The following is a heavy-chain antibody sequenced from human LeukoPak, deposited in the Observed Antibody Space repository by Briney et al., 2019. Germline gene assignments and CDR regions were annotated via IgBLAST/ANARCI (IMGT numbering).Heavy chain of an antibody. J-gene: IGHJ4*02. CDR2: IAGNSGNT. Sequence: GGSLRLSCAAAGCTFDNYAMCWVRQARGKGLELGSGIAGNSGNTGFADSVKGRFTISRDNAENSLYLQMNSLTPEDTAFYFCAKDMNSYGSGSSYNPWGPFDSWGQGTLVTVSS. CDR3: AKDMNSYGSGSSYNPWGPFDS. D-gene: IGHD3-10*01. V-gene: IGHV3-9*01. CDR1: GCTFDNYA.